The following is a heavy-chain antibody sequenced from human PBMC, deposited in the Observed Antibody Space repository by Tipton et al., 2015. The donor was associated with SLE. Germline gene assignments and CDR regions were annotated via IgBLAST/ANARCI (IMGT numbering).Heavy chain of an antibody. CDR3: ASSKRGLGYGGYFDY. D-gene: IGHD5-12*01. J-gene: IGHJ4*02. Sequence: TLSLTCTVSGGSISSYYWSWIRQPPGKGLEWIGYIYYSGSTNYNPSLKSRVTISVDTSKNQFSLKLSSVTAADTAVYYCASSKRGLGYGGYFDYWGQGTLVTVSS. CDR2: IYYSGST. CDR1: GGSISSYY. V-gene: IGHV4-59*01.